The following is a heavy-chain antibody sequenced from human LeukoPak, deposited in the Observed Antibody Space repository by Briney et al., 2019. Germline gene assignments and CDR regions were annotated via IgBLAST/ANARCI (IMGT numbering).Heavy chain of an antibody. CDR1: GFTFSTYS. J-gene: IGHJ5*02. CDR2: IRSSSSTE. V-gene: IGHV3-48*01. Sequence: PGGSLRLSCVASGFTFSTYSMNWVRQAPGKGLEWISHIRSSSSTEYYADSVKGRFTISRDNAKNALYLQMNGLRVEDTAVYYCTRLQIAVAGPNWFDPWGQGTLVTVSS. CDR3: TRLQIAVAGPNWFDP. D-gene: IGHD6-19*01.